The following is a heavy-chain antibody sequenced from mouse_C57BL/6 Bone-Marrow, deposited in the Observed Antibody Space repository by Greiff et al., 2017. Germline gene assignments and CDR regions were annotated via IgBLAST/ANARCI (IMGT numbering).Heavy chain of an antibody. CDR2: IYPGSGNT. J-gene: IGHJ4*01. D-gene: IGHD2-1*01. Sequence: VQLQQSGAELVRPGASVKLSCKASGYTFTDYYINWVKQRPGQGLEWIARIYPGSGNTYYTEKFKGTATLTAEKSSSTAYMQLSSLTSEDSAVYFCAIIYYGYAMDYWGQGTSVTVSS. V-gene: IGHV1-76*01. CDR1: GYTFTDYY. CDR3: AIIYYGYAMDY.